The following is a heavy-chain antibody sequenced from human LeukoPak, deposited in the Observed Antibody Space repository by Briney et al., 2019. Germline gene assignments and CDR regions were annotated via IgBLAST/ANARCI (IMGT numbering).Heavy chain of an antibody. J-gene: IGHJ3*02. V-gene: IGHV4-59*01. CDR3: ARADDYGDYSSRAFDI. D-gene: IGHD4-17*01. CDR2: IYYSGST. CDR1: GGSISSYY. Sequence: SETLSLTCTVSGGSISSYYWSWIRQPPGKRLEWIGYIYYSGSTNYNPSLKSRVTISVDTSKNQFSLKLSSVTAADTAVYYCARADDYGDYSSRAFDIWGQGTMVTVSS.